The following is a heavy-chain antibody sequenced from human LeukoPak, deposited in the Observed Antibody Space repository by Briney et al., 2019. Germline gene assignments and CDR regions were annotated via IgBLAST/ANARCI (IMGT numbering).Heavy chain of an antibody. V-gene: IGHV4-34*01. CDR3: ARGSPIGFDSSGYYWYY. CDR1: GGSFSGYY. J-gene: IGHJ4*02. D-gene: IGHD3-22*01. CDR2: INHSGST. Sequence: SETLSLTCAVYGGSFSGYYWSWIRQPPGKGLEWIGEINHSGSTNYNPSLKSRVTISVDTSKNQFSLKLSSVTAADTAVYYCARGSPIGFDSSGYYWYYWGQRTLVTVSS.